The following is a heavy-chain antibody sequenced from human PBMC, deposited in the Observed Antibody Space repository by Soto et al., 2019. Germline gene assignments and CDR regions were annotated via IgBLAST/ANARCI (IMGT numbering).Heavy chain of an antibody. CDR2: ISAYNGNT. V-gene: IGHV1-18*01. Sequence: ASVKVSCKASGYSFTSYGISWVRQAPGQGLEWMGWISAYNGNTNYAQKLQGRVTMTTDTSTSTAHMELRSLRSDDTAVYYCARGRPNVLRFLELPHMDVWGQGTTVTVSS. CDR1: GYSFTSYG. D-gene: IGHD3-3*01. CDR3: ARGRPNVLRFLELPHMDV. J-gene: IGHJ6*02.